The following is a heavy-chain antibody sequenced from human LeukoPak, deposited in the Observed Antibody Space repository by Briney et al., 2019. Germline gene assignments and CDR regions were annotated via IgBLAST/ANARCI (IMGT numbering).Heavy chain of an antibody. CDR1: GGSISSYY. D-gene: IGHD3-9*01. J-gene: IGHJ2*01. CDR2: IYYSGNT. CDR3: ASFEGWYFDL. V-gene: IGHV4-59*01. Sequence: SETLSLTCTVSGGSISSYYWSWIRQPPGKGLEWIGYIYYSGNTKYNPSLKSRVTISVDTSKNQFSLKLSSVTAADTAVYYCASFEGWYFDLWGRGTLVTVSS.